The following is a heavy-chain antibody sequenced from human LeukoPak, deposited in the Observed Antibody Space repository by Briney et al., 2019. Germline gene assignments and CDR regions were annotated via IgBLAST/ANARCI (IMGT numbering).Heavy chain of an antibody. Sequence: GGSLRLSCAASGFTFSTYAMSWVRQAQGKGLEWVSTISDVGDNTYYADSVKGRFTISRDNSDNTLYLQMNSLRAEDTAVYYCAKDGWRPDCREGSCYPLDSWGRGTLVTVSS. CDR2: ISDVGDNT. J-gene: IGHJ4*02. CDR3: AKDGWRPDCREGSCYPLDS. V-gene: IGHV3-23*01. CDR1: GFTFSTYA. D-gene: IGHD2-15*01.